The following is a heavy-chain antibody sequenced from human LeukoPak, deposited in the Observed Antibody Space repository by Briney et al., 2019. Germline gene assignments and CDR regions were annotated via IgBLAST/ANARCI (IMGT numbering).Heavy chain of an antibody. CDR2: ISSSSSTI. J-gene: IGHJ4*02. CDR1: GFTFNSYS. CDR3: ARDRGASGSYYGDY. V-gene: IGHV3-48*02. D-gene: IGHD3-10*01. Sequence: PGGSLRLSCAASGFTFNSYSMNWVRQAPGRGLEWVSYISSSSSTIYYADSVKGRFTISRDKAKNSLYLQMNSLRDEDTAVYYCARDRGASGSYYGDYWGQGTLVTVSS.